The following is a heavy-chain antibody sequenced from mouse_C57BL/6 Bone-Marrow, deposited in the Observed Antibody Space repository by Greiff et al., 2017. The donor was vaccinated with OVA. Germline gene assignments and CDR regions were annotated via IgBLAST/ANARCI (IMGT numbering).Heavy chain of an antibody. D-gene: IGHD1-1*01. CDR1: GYTFTSYG. V-gene: IGHV1-81*01. CDR2: IYPRSGNT. CDR3: ARSPSYGYYYAMDY. J-gene: IGHJ4*01. Sequence: QVQLQQSGAELARPGASVKLSCKASGYTFTSYGISWVKQRTGQGLEWIGEIYPRSGNTYYNEKFKGKATLTADKSSSTAYMELRSLTSEDSAVYFWARSPSYGYYYAMDYWGQGTSVTVSS.